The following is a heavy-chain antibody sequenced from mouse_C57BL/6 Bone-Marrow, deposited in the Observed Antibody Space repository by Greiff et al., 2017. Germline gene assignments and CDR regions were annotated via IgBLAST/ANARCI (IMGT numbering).Heavy chain of an antibody. CDR1: GYTFTSYW. D-gene: IGHD2-3*01. V-gene: IGHV1-64*01. CDR2: IHPNSGST. CDR3: ASGGDCYYAWFAY. J-gene: IGHJ3*01. Sequence: QVQLKESGAELVKPGASVKLSCKASGYTFTSYWMHWVKQRPGQGLEWIGMIHPNSGSTNYNEKFKSKATLTVDKSSSTAYMQRSSLTSEDSAVYYCASGGDCYYAWFAYWGQGTLVTVSA.